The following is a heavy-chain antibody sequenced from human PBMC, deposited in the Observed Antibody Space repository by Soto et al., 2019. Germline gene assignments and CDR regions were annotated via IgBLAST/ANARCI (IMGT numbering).Heavy chain of an antibody. J-gene: IGHJ4*02. CDR3: ARTRQRRPVFYVDY. Sequence: QVQLMQPGAEVTNPGSSVKVSCKASGGPFNTFGISWVRQAPGQGLEWMGGIIPKYGTTNYARRFQGRFTINAAESTTTTYLELISLRHDDTAIYYCARTRQRRPVFYVDYWGQGTPIAVTS. CDR1: GGPFNTFG. CDR2: IIPKYGTT. V-gene: IGHV1-69*01. D-gene: IGHD2-2*01.